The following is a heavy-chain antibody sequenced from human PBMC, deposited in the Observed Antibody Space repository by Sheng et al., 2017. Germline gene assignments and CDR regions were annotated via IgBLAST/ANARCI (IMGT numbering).Heavy chain of an antibody. J-gene: IGHJ4*02. CDR1: GFSLSSYY. Sequence: EVQLVESGGGLVQPGGSLRLSCAGSGFSLSSYYMHWVRQAPGKGLVWVSRINSDGSSTRYADSVKGRFTISRDNAKNTVYLQMNSLRVEDTAVYYCARESSGSYYFDYWGQGTLVTVSS. CDR3: ARESSGSYYFDY. V-gene: IGHV3-74*01. CDR2: INSDGSST. D-gene: IGHD1-26*01.